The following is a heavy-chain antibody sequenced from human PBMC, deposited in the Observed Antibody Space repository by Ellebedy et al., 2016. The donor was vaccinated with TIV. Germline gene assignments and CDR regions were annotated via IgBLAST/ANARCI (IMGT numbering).Heavy chain of an antibody. D-gene: IGHD2-2*01. CDR3: ARLKTSYMDV. J-gene: IGHJ6*04. V-gene: IGHV3-33*01. CDR1: GFTFSSYG. Sequence: GGSLRLXXAASGFTFSSYGMHWVRQAPGKGLEWVALIWYDGSNKYYADSVKGRFTISRDNSKNTLYLQMNSLRAEDTAVYYCARLKTSYMDVWGKGTTVTVSS. CDR2: IWYDGSNK.